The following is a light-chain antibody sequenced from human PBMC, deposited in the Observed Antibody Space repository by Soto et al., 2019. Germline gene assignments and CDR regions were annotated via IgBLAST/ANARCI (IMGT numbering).Light chain of an antibody. V-gene: IGLV2-14*01. Sequence: QSALTQPASVSGSPGQSITISCTGTSSDVGGYNYVSWYQQHPGIAPKLMIYDVSNRRSGVSNRFSGSKSGDTASLTISGLQAEDEADYYCSSYTSSSVVFGGGTQLTVL. CDR1: SSDVGGYNY. CDR2: DVS. CDR3: SSYTSSSVV. J-gene: IGLJ2*01.